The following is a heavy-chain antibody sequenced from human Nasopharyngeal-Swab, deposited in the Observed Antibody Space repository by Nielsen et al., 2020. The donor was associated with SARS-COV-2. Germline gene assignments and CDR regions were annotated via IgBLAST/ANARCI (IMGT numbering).Heavy chain of an antibody. Sequence: SETLSPTCPLSGGSTSSYYWSWIRQLPGKGLEWIGYIYYSGSTNYNPSLKSRVTISVDTSKNQFSLKLSSVTAADTAVYYCAREKACGGDCYGVYFDYWGQGTLVTVSS. CDR3: AREKACGGDCYGVYFDY. CDR2: IYYSGST. V-gene: IGHV4-59*01. D-gene: IGHD2-21*02. CDR1: GGSTSSYY. J-gene: IGHJ4*02.